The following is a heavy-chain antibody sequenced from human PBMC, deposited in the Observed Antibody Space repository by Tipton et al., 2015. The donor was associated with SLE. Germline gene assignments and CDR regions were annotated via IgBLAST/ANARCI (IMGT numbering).Heavy chain of an antibody. D-gene: IGHD5-18*01. Sequence: KFQGRVTITRDTSASTAYMELSSLRSEDTAVYYCARRDTSSHLHLDYWGQGTLVTVSS. V-gene: IGHV1-3*01. CDR3: ARRDTSSHLHLDY. J-gene: IGHJ4*02.